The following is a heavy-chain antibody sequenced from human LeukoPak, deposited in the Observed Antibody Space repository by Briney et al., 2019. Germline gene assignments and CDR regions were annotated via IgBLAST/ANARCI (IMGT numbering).Heavy chain of an antibody. V-gene: IGHV4-61*02. Sequence: SETLSLTCTVSGGSISSGSYYWSWIRQPAGKGLEWIGRIYTSGSTNYNPSLKSRVTISVDTSKNQFSLKLSSVTAADTAVYYCARAKPDYSDSSGYYGNWFDPWGQGTLVTVSS. CDR3: ARAKPDYSDSSGYYGNWFDP. CDR2: IYTSGST. D-gene: IGHD3-22*01. CDR1: GGSISSGSYY. J-gene: IGHJ5*02.